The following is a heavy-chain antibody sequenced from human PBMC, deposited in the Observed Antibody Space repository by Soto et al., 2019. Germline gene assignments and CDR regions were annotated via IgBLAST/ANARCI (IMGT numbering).Heavy chain of an antibody. J-gene: IGHJ6*02. CDR3: ARGYYDSSGYFYPGDYCCMDF. CDR2: IYHSGST. CDR1: GGSISSGGYS. Sequence: SETLSLTCAVSGGSISSGGYSWSWIRQPPGKGLEWIGYIYHSGSTYYNPSLKSRVTISVDTSKNQFSLKLSSVTAADTAVYYCARGYYDSSGYFYPGDYCCMDFWGPG. V-gene: IGHV4-30-2*01. D-gene: IGHD3-22*01.